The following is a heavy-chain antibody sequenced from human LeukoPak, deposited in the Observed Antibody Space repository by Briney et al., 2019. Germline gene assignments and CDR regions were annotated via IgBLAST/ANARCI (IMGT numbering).Heavy chain of an antibody. D-gene: IGHD6-25*01. Sequence: KPSETLSLTCTVSGGSISSYYWSWIRQPPGKGLEWIGYIYYSGSTNYNPSLKSRVTISVDTSKNQFSLIVTSVTAADTAVYYCARGYSSAWTGFDYWGQGTLVTVSS. CDR1: GGSISSYY. V-gene: IGHV4-59*08. CDR2: IYYSGST. J-gene: IGHJ4*02. CDR3: ARGYSSAWTGFDY.